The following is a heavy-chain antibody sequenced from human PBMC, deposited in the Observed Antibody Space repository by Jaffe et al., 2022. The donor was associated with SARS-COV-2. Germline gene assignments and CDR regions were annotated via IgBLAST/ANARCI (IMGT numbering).Heavy chain of an antibody. V-gene: IGHV4-39*01. CDR3: ARHDSGTYYYSFDY. D-gene: IGHD3-22*01. Sequence: QMQLQESGPRLVKPSETLSLTCTVSGGFNSYYWGWIRQPPGKGLEWIGTIFHNGDTYYSPSLKSRVTISVDTSKNQFSLRLSSVTAADTAVYYCARHDSGTYYYSFDYWGQGTLVTVSS. J-gene: IGHJ4*02. CDR1: GGFNSYY. CDR2: IFHNGDT.